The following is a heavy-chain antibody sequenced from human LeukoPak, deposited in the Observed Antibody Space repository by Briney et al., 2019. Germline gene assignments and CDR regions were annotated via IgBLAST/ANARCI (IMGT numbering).Heavy chain of an antibody. Sequence: SETLSLTCTVSGGSISSSSYYWGWIRQPPGKGLEWIGSIYYSGSTYYSPSLKSRVAISVDTSKNQFSLKLSSVTAADTAVYYCARVAEGTDAFDIWGQGTMVTVSS. D-gene: IGHD1-14*01. CDR1: GGSISSSSYY. V-gene: IGHV4-39*07. CDR3: ARVAEGTDAFDI. J-gene: IGHJ3*02. CDR2: IYYSGST.